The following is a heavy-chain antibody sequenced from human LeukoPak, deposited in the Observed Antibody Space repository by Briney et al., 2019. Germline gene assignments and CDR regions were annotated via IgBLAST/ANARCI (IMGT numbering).Heavy chain of an antibody. Sequence: PSETLSLTCTVSGGSISSYYWSWVRQPPGKGLEWIGYIYSSGSTNYNPSPKSRVTISVDTSKKQFSLKLSSVTAADTALYYCARTYSTSSNFDYWGQGTLVTVSS. J-gene: IGHJ4*02. CDR1: GGSISSYY. CDR3: ARTYSTSSNFDY. CDR2: IYSSGST. V-gene: IGHV4-4*09. D-gene: IGHD2-2*01.